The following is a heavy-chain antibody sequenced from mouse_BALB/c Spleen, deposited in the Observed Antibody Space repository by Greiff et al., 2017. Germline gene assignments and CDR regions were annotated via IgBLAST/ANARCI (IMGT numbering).Heavy chain of an antibody. V-gene: IGHV1-74*01. CDR1: GYTFTSYW. CDR3: ARGDGYYAMDY. D-gene: IGHD2-3*01. CDR2: IDPHDSET. Sequence: QVQLQQSGAELVRPGASVKLSCKASGYTFTSYWMNWVKPRPEQGPEWIGRIDPHDSETHYNQKFKDKAILTVDKSSSPAYMQLSSLTSEDSAVYYCARGDGYYAMDYWGQGTSVTVSS. J-gene: IGHJ4*01.